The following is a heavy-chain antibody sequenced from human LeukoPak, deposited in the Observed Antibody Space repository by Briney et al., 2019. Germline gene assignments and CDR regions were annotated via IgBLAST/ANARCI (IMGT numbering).Heavy chain of an antibody. CDR3: ARDDGGPDAFDI. CDR2: IIPIFGTA. J-gene: IGHJ3*02. D-gene: IGHD3-16*01. V-gene: IGHV1-69*05. CDR1: GGTFSSYA. Sequence: ASVKVSCKASGGTFSSYAISWVRQAPGQGLEWMGGIIPIFGTANYAQKLQGRVTMTTDTSTSTAYMELRSLRSDDTAVYYCARDDGGPDAFDIWGQGTMVTVSS.